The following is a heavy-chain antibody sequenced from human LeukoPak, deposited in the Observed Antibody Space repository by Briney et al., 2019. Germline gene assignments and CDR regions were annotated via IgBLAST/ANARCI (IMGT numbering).Heavy chain of an antibody. Sequence: SETLSLTCTVSGGSIRSYYWSWIRQPAGKGLEWIGRIYSSGSTHYNPSPKSRVTMTLDTSKNHFSLILSSVTAADSAVYYCARGPASGATYYHHWGQGILVTGSS. J-gene: IGHJ4*02. V-gene: IGHV4-4*07. CDR2: IYSSGST. CDR1: GGSIRSYY. D-gene: IGHD2-15*01. CDR3: ARGPASGATYYHH.